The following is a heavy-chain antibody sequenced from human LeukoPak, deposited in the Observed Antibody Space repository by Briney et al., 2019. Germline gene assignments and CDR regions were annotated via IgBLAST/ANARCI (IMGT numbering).Heavy chain of an antibody. CDR3: AKDRRGIVVTTPVY. V-gene: IGHV3-23*01. Sequence: GGSLRLSCAATGFTFSSYAMSWVRQAPGKGLEWVSAISGSGGSTYYADSVKGRFTISRDNSKNTPYLQMNSLRAEDTAVYYCAKDRRGIVVTTPVYWGQGTLVTVSS. J-gene: IGHJ4*02. CDR2: ISGSGGST. CDR1: GFTFSSYA. D-gene: IGHD3-22*01.